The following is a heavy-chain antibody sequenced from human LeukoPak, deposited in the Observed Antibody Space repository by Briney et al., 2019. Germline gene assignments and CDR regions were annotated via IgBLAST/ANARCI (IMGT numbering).Heavy chain of an antibody. CDR1: GFTFSSYG. D-gene: IGHD3-3*01. J-gene: IGHJ4*02. CDR2: ISYDGSNK. Sequence: GGSLRLSCAASGFTFSSYGMPWVRQAPGKGLEWVAVISYDGSNKYYADSVKGRFTISRDNSKNTLYLQMNSLRAEDTAVYYCAKVQDFWSGLIDYWGQGTLVTVSS. V-gene: IGHV3-30*18. CDR3: AKVQDFWSGLIDY.